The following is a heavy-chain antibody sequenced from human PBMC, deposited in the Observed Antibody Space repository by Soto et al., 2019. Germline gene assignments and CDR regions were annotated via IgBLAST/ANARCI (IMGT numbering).Heavy chain of an antibody. J-gene: IGHJ6*02. CDR1: GGSISSYY. CDR3: ARHRIFGVVRGMDV. D-gene: IGHD3-3*02. Sequence: SETLSLTCTISGGSISSYYWSWIRQPPGKGLEWIGYIYYSGSTNYNPSLKSRVTISVDTSKNQFSLKLSSVTAADTAVYYCARHRIFGVVRGMDVWGQGTTVTVSS. V-gene: IGHV4-59*01. CDR2: IYYSGST.